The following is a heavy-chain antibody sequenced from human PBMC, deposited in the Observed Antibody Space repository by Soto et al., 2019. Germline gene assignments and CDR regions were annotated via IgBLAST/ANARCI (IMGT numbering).Heavy chain of an antibody. Sequence: PGGSLRLSCAASGFTFSSYSMNWVRQAPGKGLEWVSYISSSSSTIYYADSVKGRITISRDNAKNSLYLQMNSLRAEDTAVYYCARDSGYSYGPLDYWGQGTLVTVSS. V-gene: IGHV3-48*01. D-gene: IGHD5-18*01. J-gene: IGHJ4*02. CDR3: ARDSGYSYGPLDY. CDR2: ISSSSSTI. CDR1: GFTFSSYS.